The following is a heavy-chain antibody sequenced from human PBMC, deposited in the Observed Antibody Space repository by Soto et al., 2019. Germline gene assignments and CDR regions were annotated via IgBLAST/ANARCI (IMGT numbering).Heavy chain of an antibody. CDR2: ISYDGSNK. D-gene: IGHD6-6*01. J-gene: IGHJ4*02. V-gene: IGHV3-30*18. CDR1: GFTFSSYG. Sequence: PGGSLRLSCAASGFTFSSYGMHWVRQAPGKGLEWVAVISYDGSNKYYADSVKGRFTISRDNSKNTLYLQMNSLRAEDTAVYYCAKPATFLEYSSSSGDYWGQGTLVTVSS. CDR3: AKPATFLEYSSSSGDY.